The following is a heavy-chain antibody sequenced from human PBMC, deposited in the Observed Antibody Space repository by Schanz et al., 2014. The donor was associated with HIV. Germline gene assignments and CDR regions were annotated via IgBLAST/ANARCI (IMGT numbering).Heavy chain of an antibody. V-gene: IGHV3-33*03. CDR1: GFTFNDYG. J-gene: IGHJ4*02. D-gene: IGHD1-26*01. CDR3: AKGATRPDYFDS. Sequence: QVQLVESGGGVVQPGRSLRLSCAASGFTFNDYGMHWVRQAPGKGVEWGEVIWYDGRNKYYADSVKGRFTISRDNSKNILYLQMNSVRPEDTAVYFCAKGATRPDYFDSWGQGTLVTVSS. CDR2: IWYDGRNK.